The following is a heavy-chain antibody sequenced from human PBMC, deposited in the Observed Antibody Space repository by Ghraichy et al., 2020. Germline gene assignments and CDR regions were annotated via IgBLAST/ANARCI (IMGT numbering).Heavy chain of an antibody. CDR2: ISYDGTNK. Sequence: GESLNISCAASGFTFSDYAIHWVRQAPGKGLEWVAIISYDGTNKYYADAVKGRFTISRDYSKNMLYLEMNSLRVDDTAVYYCAKAGGYCSGGGSCYANVWGQGTLVTVSS. V-gene: IGHV3-30*18. CDR3: AKAGGYCSGGGSCYANV. D-gene: IGHD2-15*01. J-gene: IGHJ4*02. CDR1: GFTFSDYA.